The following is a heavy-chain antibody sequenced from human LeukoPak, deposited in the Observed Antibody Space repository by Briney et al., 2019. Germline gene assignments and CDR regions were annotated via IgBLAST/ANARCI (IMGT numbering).Heavy chain of an antibody. CDR3: ARVYYGSGSLHYYYYYMDV. CDR2: IYSGGRT. CDR1: GFTVSSNY. D-gene: IGHD3-10*01. V-gene: IGHV3-53*01. J-gene: IGHJ6*03. Sequence: GGSLRLSCAASGFTVSSNYMSWVRQVPGKGLEWVSVIYSGGRTYYADSVKGRFTISRDNSKNTLYLQMNSLRAEDTAVYYCARVYYGSGSLHYYYYYMDVWGKGTTVTISS.